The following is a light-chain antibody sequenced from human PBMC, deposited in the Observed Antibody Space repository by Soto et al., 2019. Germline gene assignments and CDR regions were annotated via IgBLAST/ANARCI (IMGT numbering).Light chain of an antibody. V-gene: IGLV2-14*03. Sequence: QSVLTRPASVSGSPGQSITISCTGTSSDVGGYNYVSWYQQHPGKAPKLMIYDVSTRPSGVSNRFSGSKSGNTASLTISGLQAEDEADYYCSSYTTSSTPYVFGTGTKVT. CDR2: DVS. CDR1: SSDVGGYNY. J-gene: IGLJ1*01. CDR3: SSYTTSSTPYV.